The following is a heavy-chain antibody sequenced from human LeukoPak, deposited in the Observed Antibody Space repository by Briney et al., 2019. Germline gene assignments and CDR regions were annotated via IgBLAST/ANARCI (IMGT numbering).Heavy chain of an antibody. J-gene: IGHJ4*02. CDR2: IYSGGST. Sequence: GGSLRLSCAASGFTVSSNYMSWVRQAPGKGLEWVSVIYSGGSTYYADSVKGRFTISRDNSKNTLYLQMNSLRAEDTAVYYCARTTVTRRGDYWGQGTLVTVSS. V-gene: IGHV3-66*02. CDR1: GFTVSSNY. CDR3: ARTTVTRRGDY. D-gene: IGHD4-17*01.